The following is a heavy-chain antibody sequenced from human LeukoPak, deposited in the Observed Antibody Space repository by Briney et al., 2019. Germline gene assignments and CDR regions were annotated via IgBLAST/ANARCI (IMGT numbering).Heavy chain of an antibody. CDR2: ISSSSSYI. CDR3: AKAEGFCSSNNCYGPDY. CDR1: GFTFSSYS. Sequence: GGSLRLSCAASGFTFSSYSMNWVRQAPGKGLEWVSSISSSSSYIYYADSVKGRFTISRDNAKNSLYLQMNSLRPEDTAVYYCAKAEGFCSSNNCYGPDYWGQGTLVTVSS. D-gene: IGHD2-2*01. V-gene: IGHV3-21*01. J-gene: IGHJ4*02.